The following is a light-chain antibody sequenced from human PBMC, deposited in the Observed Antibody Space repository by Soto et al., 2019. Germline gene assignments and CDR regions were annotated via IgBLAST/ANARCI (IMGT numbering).Light chain of an antibody. CDR1: SSNIGNNY. J-gene: IGLJ1*01. Sequence: QSVLTQPPSVSAAPGQKVTISCSGSSSNIGNNYVAWYQQLPGTAPKLLIYDNNKRPSGIPDRFSGSKSGTSATLGITGLQTGDEADYYCGTWDNSLNVPYVFGTGTKVTVL. CDR2: DNN. V-gene: IGLV1-51*01. CDR3: GTWDNSLNVPYV.